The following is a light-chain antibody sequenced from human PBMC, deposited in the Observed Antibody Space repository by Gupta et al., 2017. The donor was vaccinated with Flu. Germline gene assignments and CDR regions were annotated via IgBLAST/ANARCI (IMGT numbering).Light chain of an antibody. J-gene: IGKJ2*01. CDR2: GAS. CDR1: QNINSY. Sequence: DIQMTQSPSSLSASVGDRVTITCRASQNINSYLNWYQQKAGKAPKLLIYGASRAQSGVPSRFSGGASGTYFILTISMRHPEDFATYYCQRTDSTPYTFGHGTKMEIK. CDR3: QRTDSTPYT. V-gene: IGKV1-39*01.